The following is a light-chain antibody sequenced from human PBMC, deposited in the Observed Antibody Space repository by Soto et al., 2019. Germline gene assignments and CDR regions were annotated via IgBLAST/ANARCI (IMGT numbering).Light chain of an antibody. CDR3: QQYGSSPIT. J-gene: IGKJ5*01. CDR1: QSVSSR. CDR2: GAS. V-gene: IGKV3-20*01. Sequence: EIVLTQSPGTLSLSPGERATLSCRASQSVSSRLAWYQQKPGQAPRLLISGASSRATGIPDRFSGSGSATDFTLTISRLEPEEFALYYCQQYGSSPITFGQGTRLEIK.